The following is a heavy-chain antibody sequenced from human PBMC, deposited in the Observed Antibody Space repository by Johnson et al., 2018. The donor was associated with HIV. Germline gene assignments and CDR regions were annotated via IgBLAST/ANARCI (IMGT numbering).Heavy chain of an antibody. CDR2: IWYDGSNK. CDR1: GFTFSSYG. CDR3: AKDMGAYQLLYAFDI. D-gene: IGHD2-2*02. V-gene: IGHV3-33*06. J-gene: IGHJ3*02. Sequence: VQLVESGGGVVQHGRSLRLSCAASGFTFSSYGMHWVRQAPGKGLEWVAVIWYDGSNKYYADSVKGRFTISRDNSKNTLYLQMNSLRAEDTAVYYCAKDMGAYQLLYAFDIWGQGTMVTVSS.